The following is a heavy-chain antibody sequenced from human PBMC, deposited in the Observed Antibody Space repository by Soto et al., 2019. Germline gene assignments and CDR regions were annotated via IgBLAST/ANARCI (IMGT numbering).Heavy chain of an antibody. CDR2: ILHDGNNK. Sequence: GGALRLSCAASGFTFSNYIMHWVRQAPGKGLEWVAIILHDGNNKYYADSVKGRFTISRDNSKNTLYLQMNSLRTEDTAIYYCARDDEGGSYCDLGYWGQGTLVTLSS. CDR3: ARDDEGGSYCDLGY. D-gene: IGHD3-10*01. J-gene: IGHJ4*02. CDR1: GFTFSNYI. V-gene: IGHV3-30-3*01.